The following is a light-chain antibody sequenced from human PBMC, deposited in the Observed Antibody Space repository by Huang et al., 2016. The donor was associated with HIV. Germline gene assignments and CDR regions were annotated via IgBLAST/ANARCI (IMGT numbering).Light chain of an antibody. CDR1: QSVSSRY. V-gene: IGKV3D-20*01. CDR2: DAS. Sequence: EIVLTQSPASLSWSPGERAMLSCGASQSVSSRYLALVQQKPGLPPRLLIYDASVRAPGIPDRFSGVGSGTDFTLTISRLEPEDFAVYYCQQYGSSSYTFGQGTKLEIK. CDR3: QQYGSSSYT. J-gene: IGKJ2*01.